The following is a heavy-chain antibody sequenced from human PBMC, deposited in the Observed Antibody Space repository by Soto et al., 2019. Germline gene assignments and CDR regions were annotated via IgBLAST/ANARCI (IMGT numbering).Heavy chain of an antibody. CDR1: GFTFSSYA. CDR2: ISGSGGST. J-gene: IGHJ4*02. CDR3: AKPLAAELVVVDATLDY. D-gene: IGHD2-15*01. V-gene: IGHV3-23*01. Sequence: EVQLLESGGGLVQPGGSLRLSCAASGFTFSSYAMSWVRQAPGKGLEWVSAISGSGGSTYYADSVKGRFTISRDNSKNTLYLQMNSLRAEDTAVYYCAKPLAAELVVVDATLDYWGQGTLVTVSS.